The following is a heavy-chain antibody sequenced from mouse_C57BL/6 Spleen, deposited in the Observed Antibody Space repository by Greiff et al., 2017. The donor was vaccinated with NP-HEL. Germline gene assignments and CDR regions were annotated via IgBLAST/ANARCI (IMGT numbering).Heavy chain of an antibody. V-gene: IGHV1-66*01. CDR1: GYSFTSYY. CDR2: IYPGSGNT. D-gene: IGHD3-2*02. Sequence: QVQLQQSGPELVKPGASVKISCKASGYSFTSYYIHWVKQRPGQGLEWIGWIYPGSGNTKYNEKFKGRATLTADTSSSTAYMQLSSLTSEDSAVYYCARGRQLRQDYAMDYWGQGTSVTVSS. CDR3: ARGRQLRQDYAMDY. J-gene: IGHJ4*01.